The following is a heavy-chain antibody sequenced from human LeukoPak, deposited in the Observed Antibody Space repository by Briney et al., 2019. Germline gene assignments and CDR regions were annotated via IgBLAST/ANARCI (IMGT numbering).Heavy chain of an antibody. D-gene: IGHD4-17*01. CDR3: AKERAPYGDLDY. CDR2: ISGSGGST. V-gene: IGHV3-23*01. Sequence: GGSLRLSCAASGFTFDDYGMSWVRQAPGKGLEWVSAISGSGGSTYYADSVKGRFTISRDNSKNTLYLQMNSLRAEDTAVYYCAKERAPYGDLDYWGQGTLVTVSS. CDR1: GFTFDDYG. J-gene: IGHJ4*02.